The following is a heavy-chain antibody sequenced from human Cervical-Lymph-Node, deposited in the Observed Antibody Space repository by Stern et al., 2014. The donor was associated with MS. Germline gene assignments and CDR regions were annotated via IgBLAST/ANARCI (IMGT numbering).Heavy chain of an antibody. D-gene: IGHD2/OR15-2a*01. CDR3: ARDKGMFFL. CDR2: IYYSGST. CDR1: GGSITNYY. Sequence: QLQLQESGPGLGKPSETLSPTCTAPGGSITNYYWSWIRQPPGKGLEWIGYIYYSGSTNYNPSLKSRVTISVDTSKNQFSLKLSSVTAADTAVYYCARDKGMFFLWGQGTLVTVSS. J-gene: IGHJ4*01. V-gene: IGHV4-59*01.